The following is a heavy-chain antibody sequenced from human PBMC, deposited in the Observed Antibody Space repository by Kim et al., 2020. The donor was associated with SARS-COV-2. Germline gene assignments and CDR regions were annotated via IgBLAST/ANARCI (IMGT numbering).Heavy chain of an antibody. J-gene: IGHJ5*02. V-gene: IGHV3-33*01. CDR1: GFTFSSYG. CDR2: IWYDGSSK. Sequence: GGSLRLSCAASGFTFSSYGMHWVRQAPGKGLEWVAVIWYDGSSKYYADSVKGRFTISRDNSKNTLYLQMNSLRAEDTAVYYCARDSIVAADPYCFDPGG. D-gene: IGHD6-13*01. CDR3: ARDSIVAADPYCFDP.